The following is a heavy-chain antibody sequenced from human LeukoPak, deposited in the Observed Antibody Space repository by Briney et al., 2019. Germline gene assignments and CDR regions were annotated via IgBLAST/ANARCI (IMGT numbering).Heavy chain of an antibody. CDR1: GFTFSSYS. CDR2: ISSSSLYI. V-gene: IGHV3-21*01. Sequence: PGGSLRLSCAASGFTFSSYSMNWVRQAPGKRLEWVSSISSSSLYIYYADSVKGRFTISRDNAKNSLYLQMNSLRAEDTAVYYCARYSGDYEADYWGQGTLVTVSS. J-gene: IGHJ4*02. D-gene: IGHD4-17*01. CDR3: ARYSGDYEADY.